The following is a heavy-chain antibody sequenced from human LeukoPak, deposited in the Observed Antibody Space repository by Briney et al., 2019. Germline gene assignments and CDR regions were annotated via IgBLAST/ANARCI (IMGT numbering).Heavy chain of an antibody. CDR3: ARGGLSIMGY. CDR1: GITFSSYS. V-gene: IGHV3-48*01. CDR2: ISSSGSTK. Sequence: GGSLRLSYGASGITFSSYSMNWVRQAPGKGLEWVSYISSSGSTKYYADSVKGRFTISRDNARNSLYLQMNSLRAEDTAVYFCARGGLSIMGYWGQGTLVTVSS. D-gene: IGHD2/OR15-2a*01. J-gene: IGHJ4*02.